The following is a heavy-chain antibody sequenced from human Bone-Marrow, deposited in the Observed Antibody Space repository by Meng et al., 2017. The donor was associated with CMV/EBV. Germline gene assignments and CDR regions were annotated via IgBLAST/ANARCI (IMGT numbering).Heavy chain of an antibody. CDR2: SIPILGIA. D-gene: IGHD1-26*01. Sequence: SVKVSCKASGYTFTGYYMHWVRQAPGQGLEWMGRSIPILGIANYAQKFLGRVTITADKSTSTAYMELSSLRSEDTAVYYCASPKSGSYNYYGMDVWGQGTTVTVSS. J-gene: IGHJ6*02. CDR1: GYTFTGYY. CDR3: ASPKSGSYNYYGMDV. V-gene: IGHV1-69*02.